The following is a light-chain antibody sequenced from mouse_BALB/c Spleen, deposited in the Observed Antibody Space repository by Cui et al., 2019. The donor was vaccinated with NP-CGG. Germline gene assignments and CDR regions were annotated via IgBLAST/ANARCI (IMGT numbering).Light chain of an antibody. J-gene: IGLJ1*01. CDR2: GTN. V-gene: IGLV1*01. CDR1: TGPVTTSNY. Sequence: GVCTQESAPTTSPGETVTLTCRSSTGPVTTSNYANWVQEKPDHLFTGLIGGTNNRAPGVPARFSGSLIGDKAALTITGAQTEDEAIYFCALWYSNHWVFGGGTKLTVL. CDR3: ALWYSNHWV.